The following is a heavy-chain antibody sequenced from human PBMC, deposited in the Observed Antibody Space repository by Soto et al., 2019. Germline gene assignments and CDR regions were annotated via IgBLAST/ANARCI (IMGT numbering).Heavy chain of an antibody. CDR1: GGSISSSNW. CDR2: IYHSGST. J-gene: IGHJ5*02. CDR3: ARDRLVGAKDRIWFDP. Sequence: SETLSLTCAVSGGSISSSNWWSWVRQPPGKGLEWIGEIYHSGSTNYNPSLKSRVTISVDKSKNQFSLKLSSVTAADTAVYYCARDRLVGAKDRIWFDPWGQGTLVTVSS. D-gene: IGHD1-26*01. V-gene: IGHV4-4*02.